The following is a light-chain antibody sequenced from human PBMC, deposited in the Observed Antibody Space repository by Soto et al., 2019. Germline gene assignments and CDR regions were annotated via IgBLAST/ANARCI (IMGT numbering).Light chain of an antibody. CDR3: QQYGGSSPVT. Sequence: EIVLTQSPGTLSLSPGERATLSCRASQSVSSSYLAWYQQKPGQAPRLLIYGSSSRATGIPDRFSGSGSGTAFTLIISRREPEDVAVCYCQQYGGSSPVTFGGGTKVEI. V-gene: IGKV3-20*01. CDR2: GSS. CDR1: QSVSSSY. J-gene: IGKJ4*01.